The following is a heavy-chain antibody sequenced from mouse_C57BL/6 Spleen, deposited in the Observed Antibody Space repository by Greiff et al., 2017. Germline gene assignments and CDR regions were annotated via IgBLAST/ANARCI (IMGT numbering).Heavy chain of an antibody. D-gene: IGHD4-1*01. Sequence: EVKLMESEGGLVQPGSSMKLSCTASGFTFSDYYMAWVRQVPEKGLEWVANINYDGSSTYYLDSLKSRFIISRDNAKNILYLQMSSLKSEDTATYYCARVLGGGYFDVWGTGTTVTVSS. J-gene: IGHJ1*03. V-gene: IGHV5-16*01. CDR1: GFTFSDYY. CDR2: INYDGSST. CDR3: ARVLGGGYFDV.